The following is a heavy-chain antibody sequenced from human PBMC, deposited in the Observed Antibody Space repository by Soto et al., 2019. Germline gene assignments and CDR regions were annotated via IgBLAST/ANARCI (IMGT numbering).Heavy chain of an antibody. J-gene: IGHJ4*02. Sequence: GPSVKVSCKASGGTFSSYAISWVRQAPGQGLEWMGGIIPIFGTANYAQKFQGRVAITADESTSTAYMELSSLRSEDTAVYYCATSRDGYYFDYWGQGTLVTVSS. D-gene: IGHD2-2*01. V-gene: IGHV1-69*13. CDR1: GGTFSSYA. CDR3: ATSRDGYYFDY. CDR2: IIPIFGTA.